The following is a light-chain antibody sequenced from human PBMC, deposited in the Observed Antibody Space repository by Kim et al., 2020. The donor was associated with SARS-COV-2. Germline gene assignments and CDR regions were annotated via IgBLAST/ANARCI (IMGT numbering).Light chain of an antibody. J-gene: IGLJ2*01. CDR2: QDK. V-gene: IGLV3-1*01. CDR3: QAWDSTSVV. CDR1: SLGDKY. Sequence: SVPPGQAAGITCSGESLGDKYVCWYQQKPGQSPVLVIYQDKKRTSGIPERFSGSNSGNTATLTISGTQAMDEADYYCQAWDSTSVVFGGGTKVTVL.